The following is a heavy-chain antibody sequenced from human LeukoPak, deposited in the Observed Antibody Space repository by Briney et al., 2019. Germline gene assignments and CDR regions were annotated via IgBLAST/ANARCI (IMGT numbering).Heavy chain of an antibody. CDR3: ARVDGGSCFGY. CDR1: GFTFTSYA. CDR2: ISGSGSST. Sequence: GGSLRLSCAASGFTFTSYAMNWVRQAPGKGLEWVSTISGSGSSTYYVDSVKGRFTISRDNSKNTLYLQMNSLRAEDTAVYYCARVDGGSCFGYWGQGTLVTVSS. J-gene: IGHJ4*02. D-gene: IGHD2-15*01. V-gene: IGHV3-23*01.